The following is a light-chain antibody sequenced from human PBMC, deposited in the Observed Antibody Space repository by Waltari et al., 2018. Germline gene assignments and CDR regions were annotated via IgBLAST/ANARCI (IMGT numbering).Light chain of an antibody. CDR1: SGPPNYA. Sequence: QLVLTQSPSASASLGASVKLTCTLSSGPPNYAFPWHQQQPLKGPRFLMKINRDGSHNKGDGIPDRFSGSISGADRYLTISGLQSEDEADYYCQTWGPGIRVFGGGTKVTVL. J-gene: IGLJ3*02. V-gene: IGLV4-69*01. CDR2: INRDGSH. CDR3: QTWGPGIRV.